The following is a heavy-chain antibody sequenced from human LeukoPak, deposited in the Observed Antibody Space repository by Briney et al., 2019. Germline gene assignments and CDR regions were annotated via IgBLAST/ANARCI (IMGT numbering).Heavy chain of an antibody. V-gene: IGHV3-21*01. CDR1: GFTFSSYT. D-gene: IGHD3/OR15-3a*01. J-gene: IGHJ3*02. Sequence: PGGSLRLSCAASGFTFSSYTMNWVRQAPGKGLEWVSSISNSSSYIYYADSVKGRFTISRDNAKNSLYLQMNSLRAEDTAVYYCARVDPDAFDIWGQGTMVTVSS. CDR3: ARVDPDAFDI. CDR2: ISNSSSYI.